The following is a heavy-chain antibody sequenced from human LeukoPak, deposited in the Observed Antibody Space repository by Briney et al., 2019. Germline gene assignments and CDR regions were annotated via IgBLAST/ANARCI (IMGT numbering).Heavy chain of an antibody. J-gene: IGHJ4*02. CDR3: AKDADYYGSGSYPH. Sequence: PGGSLRLSCAASGFTFSSYSMNWVRQAPGKGLEWVSSISSSSSYIYYADSVKGRFTISRDNAKNSLYLQMNSLRAEDTAVYYCAKDADYYGSGSYPHWGQGTLVTVSS. CDR1: GFTFSSYS. CDR2: ISSSSSYI. D-gene: IGHD3-10*01. V-gene: IGHV3-21*04.